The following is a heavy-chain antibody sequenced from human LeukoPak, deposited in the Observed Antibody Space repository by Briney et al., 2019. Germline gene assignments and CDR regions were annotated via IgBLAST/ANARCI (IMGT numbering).Heavy chain of an antibody. D-gene: IGHD6-19*01. V-gene: IGHV3-43*01. Sequence: GGSLRLSCAASGFTFDDYTMHWVRQAPGKGLEWVSLISGDGDSTYYAASVKGRFTISRDNSKNTMFLHMNSLRAEDTALYYCAKRYGSSGFNWFDPWGQGTLVTVSS. CDR3: AKRYGSSGFNWFDP. CDR2: ISGDGDST. CDR1: GFTFDDYT. J-gene: IGHJ5*02.